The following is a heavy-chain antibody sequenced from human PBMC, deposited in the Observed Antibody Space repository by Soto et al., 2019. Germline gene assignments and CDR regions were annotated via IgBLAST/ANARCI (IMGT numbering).Heavy chain of an antibody. J-gene: IGHJ4*02. CDR3: ARGGDDYGDYVFDY. V-gene: IGHV4-31*03. CDR1: GGSISSGGYY. Sequence: SETLSLTCTVSGGSISSGGYYWSWIRQHPGKGLEWIGYIYYSGSTYYNPSLKSRVTISVDTSKNQFSLKLSSVTAADTAVYYWARGGDDYGDYVFDYWGQGTLVTVSS. D-gene: IGHD4-17*01. CDR2: IYYSGST.